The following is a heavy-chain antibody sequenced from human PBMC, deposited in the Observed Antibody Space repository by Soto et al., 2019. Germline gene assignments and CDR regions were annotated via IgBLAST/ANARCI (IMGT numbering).Heavy chain of an antibody. Sequence: EVQLVESGGGLVQPGRSLRLSCAASGFRFDEDGMHWVRQFPGKGLEWVSGISYASGSIGYADSVKGRCTISRDNAKNSLYRQMNSLRAEDTAFYYCAKCMGGTANGMHVSGQGTTDTVSS. CDR1: GFRFDEDG. CDR2: ISYASGSI. CDR3: AKCMGGTANGMHV. V-gene: IGHV3-9*01. J-gene: IGHJ6*02. D-gene: IGHD2-8*01.